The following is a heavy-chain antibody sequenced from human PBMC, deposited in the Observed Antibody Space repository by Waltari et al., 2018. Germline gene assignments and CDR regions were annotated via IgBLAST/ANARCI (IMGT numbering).Heavy chain of an antibody. CDR1: GYTFTGYY. D-gene: IGHD3-22*01. J-gene: IGHJ4*02. Sequence: QVQLVQSGAEVKKPGASVKVSCKASGYTFTGYYMHWVRQAPGQGLEWMGWINPNSGGTNYAQKFQGWVTMTRDTSISTAYMELSRLRSDDTAVYYCARGPVRYYYDSSGYYSYGLDYWGQGTLVTVSS. V-gene: IGHV1-2*04. CDR2: INPNSGGT. CDR3: ARGPVRYYYDSSGYYSYGLDY.